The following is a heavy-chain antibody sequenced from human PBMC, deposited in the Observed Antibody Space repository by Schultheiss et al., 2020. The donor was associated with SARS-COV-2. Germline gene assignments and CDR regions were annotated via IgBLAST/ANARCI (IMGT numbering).Heavy chain of an antibody. J-gene: IGHJ4*02. Sequence: ASVKVSCKPSGYTFTSYDLNWVRQATGQGLEWMGWINPNSGGTDYAQKFQGRVTMTTDTSTSTVYMELRSLRSDDTAVYYCARVGRPFDYWGQGTLVTVSS. V-gene: IGHV1-8*01. D-gene: IGHD2-15*01. CDR3: ARVGRPFDY. CDR1: GYTFTSYD. CDR2: INPNSGGT.